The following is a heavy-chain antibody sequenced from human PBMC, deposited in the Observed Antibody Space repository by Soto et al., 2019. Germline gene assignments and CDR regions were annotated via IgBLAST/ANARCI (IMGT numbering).Heavy chain of an antibody. CDR2: IYPRDSDT. D-gene: IGHD1-26*01. CDR1: GYSFSSYW. CDR3: ARKSGNSPSDFDY. Sequence: GESLKISCNGSGYSFSSYWIGWVRQMPGKGLEWMGIIYPRDSDTRYSPSFQGQVTISADKSISTAYLQWSSLTASDTAMYYCARKSGNSPSDFDYWGQGTLVTVYS. V-gene: IGHV5-51*01. J-gene: IGHJ4*02.